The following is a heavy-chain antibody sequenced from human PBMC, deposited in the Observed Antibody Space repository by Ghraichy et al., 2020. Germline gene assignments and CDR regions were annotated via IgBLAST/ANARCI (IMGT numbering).Heavy chain of an antibody. V-gene: IGHV3-43*01. Sequence: GSLRLSCAASGFTFDDYTMHWVRQAPGKGLEWVSLITWNGGSTYYGDSVKGRFTASRDNSKNSLFLQMNSLRTEDTALYYCAAEYYYDSSGSFHYWGQGTLVTVSS. CDR1: GFTFDDYT. CDR3: AAEYYYDSSGSFHY. D-gene: IGHD3-22*01. CDR2: ITWNGGST. J-gene: IGHJ4*02.